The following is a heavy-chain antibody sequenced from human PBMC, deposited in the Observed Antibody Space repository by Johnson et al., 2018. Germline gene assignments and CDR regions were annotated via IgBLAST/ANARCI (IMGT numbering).Heavy chain of an antibody. V-gene: IGHV3-15*01. CDR3: STDSLVANF. Sequence: VQLQESGGGLVQPGGSLRLSCVVSAFTFTNAWMSWVRPAPGKGLEWVGRIKNTVNGETTDYAKSVRGRFIIPSDDSKNTQYLQMNSLKTEDTAVYYCSTDSLVANFLGQGTLVTVSS. J-gene: IGHJ4*02. CDR1: AFTFTNAW. CDR2: IKNTVNGETT.